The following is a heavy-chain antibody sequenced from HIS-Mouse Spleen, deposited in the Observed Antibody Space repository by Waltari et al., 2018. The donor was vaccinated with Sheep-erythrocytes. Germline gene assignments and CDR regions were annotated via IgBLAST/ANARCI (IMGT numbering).Heavy chain of an antibody. D-gene: IGHD7-27*01. CDR1: GFTFSSYW. CDR3: ARGGRTGDGAFDI. CDR2: INSDGSSA. Sequence: EVQLVESGGGLVQPGGSLRLSCAASGFTFSSYWMHWVRQAPGKGLVGCSRINSDGSSASYADSVEGRFTISRDNAKNTLYLQMNSLRAEDTAVYYCARGGRTGDGAFDIWGQGTMVTVSS. J-gene: IGHJ3*02. V-gene: IGHV3-74*01.